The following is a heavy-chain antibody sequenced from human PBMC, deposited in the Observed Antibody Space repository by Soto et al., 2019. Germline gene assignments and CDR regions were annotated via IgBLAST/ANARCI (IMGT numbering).Heavy chain of an antibody. D-gene: IGHD2-15*01. J-gene: IGHJ5*02. Sequence: QVQLVQSGAEVKKPGSSVKVSCKASGGTFSSYAISWVRQAPGQGLEWMGGIIPIFGTANYAQKFQGRVTITADKSTSTAYMELSSLRSEDTAVYYCAGVGLGYCSGGSCYSGYNWFDPWGQGTLVTVSS. CDR2: IIPIFGTA. CDR3: AGVGLGYCSGGSCYSGYNWFDP. CDR1: GGTFSSYA. V-gene: IGHV1-69*06.